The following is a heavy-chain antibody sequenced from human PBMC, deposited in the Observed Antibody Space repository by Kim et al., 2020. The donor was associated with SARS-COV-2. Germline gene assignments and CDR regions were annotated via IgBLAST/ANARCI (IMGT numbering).Heavy chain of an antibody. CDR1: GYTFTGYY. CDR2: INPNSGGT. D-gene: IGHD4-17*01. Sequence: ASVKVSCKASGYTFTGYYMHWVRQAPGQGLEWMGWINPNSGGTNYAQKFQGRVTMTRDTSISTAYMELSRLRSDDTAVYYCARDGKGDYGDYASYYWGQGTLVTVSS. J-gene: IGHJ4*02. V-gene: IGHV1-2*02. CDR3: ARDGKGDYGDYASYY.